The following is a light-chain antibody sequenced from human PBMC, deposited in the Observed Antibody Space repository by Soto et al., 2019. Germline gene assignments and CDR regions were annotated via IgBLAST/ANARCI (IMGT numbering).Light chain of an antibody. CDR2: DVS. J-gene: IGLJ1*01. V-gene: IGLV2-14*01. CDR3: SSYTSSSPYL. Sequence: QSALTQPDSVSGSPGQSITISCTGTSSDVGGYNYVSWYQQHPGKAPKLMIYDVSNRTSGVSNRFSGSKSGNTASLTISGLQAEDEADYYCSSYTSSSPYLFGTGTKLTVL. CDR1: SSDVGGYNY.